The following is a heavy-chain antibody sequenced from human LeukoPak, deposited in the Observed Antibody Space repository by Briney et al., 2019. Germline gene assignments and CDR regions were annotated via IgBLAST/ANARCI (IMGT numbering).Heavy chain of an antibody. CDR1: GFTFSTYW. CDR2: INSDGSST. V-gene: IGHV3-74*01. J-gene: IGHJ4*02. Sequence: GGSLRLSCAASGFTFSTYWMHWVRHAPGKGVVWVSRINSDGSSTINADSVKGRFTISRDNAKNTLYLQMNSLRAEDTGVYYCARIASHSSSWYDGGYWGQGTLVTVSS. CDR3: ARIASHSSSWYDGGY. D-gene: IGHD6-13*01.